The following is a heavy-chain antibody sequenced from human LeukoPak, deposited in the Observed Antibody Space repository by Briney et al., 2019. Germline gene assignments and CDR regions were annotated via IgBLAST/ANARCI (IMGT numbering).Heavy chain of an antibody. Sequence: ETLSLTCTVSGGSISSYYWSWVRQAPGKGLGWVSAISGSGVSTHYADSVKGRFTISRDNSKNTLYLQMNSLRAEDTAVYYCAKDSFNGYSYGLFDYWGQGTLVTVSP. J-gene: IGHJ4*02. D-gene: IGHD5-12*01. CDR1: GGSISSYY. CDR3: AKDSFNGYSYGLFDY. CDR2: ISGSGVST. V-gene: IGHV3-23*01.